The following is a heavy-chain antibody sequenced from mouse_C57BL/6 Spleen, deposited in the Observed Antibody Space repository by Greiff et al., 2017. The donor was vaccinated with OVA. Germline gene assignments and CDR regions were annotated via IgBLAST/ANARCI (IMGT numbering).Heavy chain of an antibody. Sequence: VQLLQSGAELVKPGASVKISCKASGYAFSSYWMHWVKQRPGKGLEWIGQIYPGDGDTNYNGKFKGKATLTADKSSSTAYMQLSSLTSEDSAVYFCAREDCDCCSVGCWGKGTTVTVDS. CDR3: AREDCDCCSVGC. J-gene: IGHJ4*01. D-gene: IGHD1-1*01. CDR2: IYPGDGDT. V-gene: IGHV1-80*01. CDR1: GYAFSSYW.